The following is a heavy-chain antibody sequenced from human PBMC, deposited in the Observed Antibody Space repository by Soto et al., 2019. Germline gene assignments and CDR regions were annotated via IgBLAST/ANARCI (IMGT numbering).Heavy chain of an antibody. J-gene: IGHJ4*02. D-gene: IGHD5-12*01. V-gene: IGHV3-49*03. CDR3: TRTNSGYPVFDV. CDR1: GFTFGDYS. Sequence: GGSLRLSCTASGFTFGDYSMSWFRQAPGKGLEWVGFIRSKPYGRTTEYAASVKDRFIISRDDSKSIAYLQMNSLKIEDSAVYFCTRTNSGYPVFDVWGQGALVTVSS. CDR2: IRSKPYGRTT.